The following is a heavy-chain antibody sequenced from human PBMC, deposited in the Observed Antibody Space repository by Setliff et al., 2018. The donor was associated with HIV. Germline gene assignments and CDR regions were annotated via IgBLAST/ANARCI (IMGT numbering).Heavy chain of an antibody. V-gene: IGHV3-48*04. CDR1: GFTFSDYW. CDR2: ISSSSSTI. CDR3: ARDYYDSSGYYYALDY. D-gene: IGHD3-22*01. J-gene: IGHJ4*02. Sequence: GGSLRLSCAASGFTFSDYWMIWVRQAPGKGLEWVSYISSSSSTIYYADSVKGRFTISRDNAKNSLYLQMNSLRAEDTAVYYCARDYYDSSGYYYALDYWGQGTLVTVSS.